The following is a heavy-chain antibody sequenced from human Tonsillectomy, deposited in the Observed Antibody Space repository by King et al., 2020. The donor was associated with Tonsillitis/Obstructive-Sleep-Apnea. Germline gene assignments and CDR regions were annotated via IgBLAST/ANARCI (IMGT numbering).Heavy chain of an antibody. CDR1: GFSFSTYT. Sequence: QLVQSGGGLVKPGGSLRLSCAASGFSFSTYTMNWVRQAPGKGLEWVSSISSTSSYIYYADSVKGRFTISRDNAKNSLYLQMNSLRAEDTAVFYCTRDLDFYYSMDVWGKGTTVTVSS. V-gene: IGHV3-21*01. J-gene: IGHJ6*03. CDR2: ISSTSSYI. CDR3: TRDLDFYYSMDV.